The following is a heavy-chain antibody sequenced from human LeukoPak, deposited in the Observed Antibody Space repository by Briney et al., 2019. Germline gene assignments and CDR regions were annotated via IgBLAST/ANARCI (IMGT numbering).Heavy chain of an antibody. CDR1: GLTFSSDS. D-gene: IGHD3-22*01. V-gene: IGHV3-48*01. J-gene: IGHJ6*03. CDR3: ARDDGPYYYDTSGYYPHYYMDV. Sequence: PGGSLRLSCAASGLTFSSDSMNWVRQAPGKGLEWVSYISSSSSTIYYADSVKGRFTISRDNAKNSLYLQMNSLRAEDTAVYYCARDDGPYYYDTSGYYPHYYMDVWGKGTTVTVSS. CDR2: ISSSSSTI.